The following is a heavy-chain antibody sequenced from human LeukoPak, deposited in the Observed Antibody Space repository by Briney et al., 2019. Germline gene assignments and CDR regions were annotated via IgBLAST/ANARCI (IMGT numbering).Heavy chain of an antibody. CDR2: FIPVFGPA. V-gene: IGHV1-69*13. CDR3: AREVDILTVTYAFDI. J-gene: IGHJ3*02. D-gene: IGHD3-9*01. CDR1: GGTFSSYA. Sequence: SVEVSCKASGGTFSSYAISWVRQAPGQGLEWMGGFIPVFGPANYAQKFQGRVTITADESTSTAYMELSSLRSEDTAVYYCAREVDILTVTYAFDIWGQGTMVTVSS.